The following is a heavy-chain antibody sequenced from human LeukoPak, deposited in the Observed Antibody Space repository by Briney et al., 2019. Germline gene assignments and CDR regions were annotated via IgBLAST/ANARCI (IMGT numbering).Heavy chain of an antibody. D-gene: IGHD3-10*01. CDR2: ISGTDDST. Sequence: GGSLRLSCAASGFTFSSFAMSWVRQAPGRGLEWVSVISGTDDSTYCADSVKGRFTISRDNSKNTLYLQMNSLRAEDTAVYYCAKARWTYYYDSGGSTFDYWGQGTLVTVSS. CDR3: AKARWTYYYDSGGSTFDY. CDR1: GFTFSSFA. V-gene: IGHV3-23*01. J-gene: IGHJ4*02.